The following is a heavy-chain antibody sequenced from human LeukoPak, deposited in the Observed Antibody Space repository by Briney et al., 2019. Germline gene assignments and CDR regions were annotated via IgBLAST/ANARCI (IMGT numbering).Heavy chain of an antibody. CDR1: GFTFSSYG. V-gene: IGHV3-21*01. J-gene: IGHJ3*02. CDR2: ISSSSSYI. CDR3: ARAGGDDAFDI. D-gene: IGHD2-8*02. Sequence: GGTLRLSCAASGFTFSSYGMSWVRQAPGKGLEWVSSISSSSSYIYYADSVKGRFTISRDNAKNSLYLQMNSLRAEDTAVYYCARAGGDDAFDIWGQGTMVTVSS.